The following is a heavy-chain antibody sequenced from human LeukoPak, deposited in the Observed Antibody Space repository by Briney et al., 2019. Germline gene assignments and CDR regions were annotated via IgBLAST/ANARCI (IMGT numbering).Heavy chain of an antibody. Sequence: SETLSLTCAVYGGSFSGYYWSWIRQPPGKGLEWIGEINHSGSTYYNPSLKSRVTISVDRSKNQFSLKLSSVTAADTAVYYCARLEYSSSSASYWFDPWGQGTLVTVSS. V-gene: IGHV4-34*01. CDR1: GGSFSGYY. J-gene: IGHJ5*02. D-gene: IGHD6-6*01. CDR2: INHSGST. CDR3: ARLEYSSSSASYWFDP.